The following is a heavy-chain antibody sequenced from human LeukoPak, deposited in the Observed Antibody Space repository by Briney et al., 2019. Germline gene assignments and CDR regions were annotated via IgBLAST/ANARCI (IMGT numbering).Heavy chain of an antibody. CDR1: GYSIGSSNY. D-gene: IGHD4-17*01. J-gene: IGHJ3*02. V-gene: IGHV4-28*05. CDR3: ARKATTGPTKAAFDI. Sequence: SDTLSLTCAVSGYSIGSSNYWVWIRQPPGKGLEWIGHIYYSGGIYYNPSLKNRVTMSVDTSKNQFSLKLSSVTAVDTAVYYCARKATTGPTKAAFDIWGQGTMVTVSS. CDR2: IYYSGGI.